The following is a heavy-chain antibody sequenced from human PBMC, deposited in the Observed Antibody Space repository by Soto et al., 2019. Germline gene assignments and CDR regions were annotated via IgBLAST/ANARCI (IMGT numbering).Heavy chain of an antibody. Sequence: LSLTCTVSGGSISSYYWGWIRQPPGKGLEWTGYIYYSGSTNYNPSLKSRVTISVDTSKNQFSLKLSSVTAADTAVYYCARVPITMVRGVMGEYYYYYYGMDVWGQGTTVTVSS. V-gene: IGHV4-59*01. D-gene: IGHD3-10*01. CDR3: ARVPITMVRGVMGEYYYYYYGMDV. J-gene: IGHJ6*02. CDR1: GGSISSYY. CDR2: IYYSGST.